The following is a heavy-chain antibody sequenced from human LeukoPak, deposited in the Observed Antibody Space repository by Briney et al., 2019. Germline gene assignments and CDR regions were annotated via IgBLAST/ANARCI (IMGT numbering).Heavy chain of an antibody. V-gene: IGHV3-33*01. CDR3: ARGRDGYSDY. CDR2: IWYDGSNK. CDR1: GFTISSYG. Sequence: GGSQRLSCAASGFTISSYGMHWVRQAPGKGLEWVAVIWYDGSNKYYADSVKGRCTISRDNSKNTLYLQMNSLRAEDTAVYYCARGRDGYSDYWGQGTLVTVSS. D-gene: IGHD5-24*01. J-gene: IGHJ4*02.